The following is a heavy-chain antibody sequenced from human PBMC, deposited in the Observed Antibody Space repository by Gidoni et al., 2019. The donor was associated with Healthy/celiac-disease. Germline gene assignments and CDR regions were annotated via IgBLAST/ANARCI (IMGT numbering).Heavy chain of an antibody. CDR1: GYSISSGYY. J-gene: IGHJ3*02. Sequence: QVQLQESGPGLVKPSETLSLTCTVSGYSISSGYYWGWIRQPPGKGLEWIGSIYHSGSTYYNPSLKSRVTISVDTSKNQFSLKLSSVTAADTAVYYCAREGRAFDIWGQGTMVTVSS. CDR3: AREGRAFDI. V-gene: IGHV4-38-2*02. CDR2: IYHSGST.